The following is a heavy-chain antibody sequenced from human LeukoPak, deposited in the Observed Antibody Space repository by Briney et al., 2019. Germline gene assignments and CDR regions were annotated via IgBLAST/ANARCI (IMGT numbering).Heavy chain of an antibody. CDR3: ARESGTHRWFGELPTHYWFDP. D-gene: IGHD3-10*01. Sequence: GASVKVSCKDSGGTFSNYAISWVRQAPGQGLEWMGGIIPMFGAANYAQKFQGRVTIIADKSTSTAYMELRSLRSDDTAVYYCARESGTHRWFGELPTHYWFDPWGQGTLVTVSS. CDR1: GGTFSNYA. J-gene: IGHJ5*02. CDR2: IIPMFGAA. V-gene: IGHV1-69*06.